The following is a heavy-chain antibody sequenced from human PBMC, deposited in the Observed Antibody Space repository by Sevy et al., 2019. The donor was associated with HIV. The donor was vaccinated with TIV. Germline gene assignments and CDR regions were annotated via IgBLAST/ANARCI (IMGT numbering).Heavy chain of an antibody. CDR3: ARITSRGWGVFDV. J-gene: IGHJ3*01. CDR2: IYYSGST. V-gene: IGHV4-39*01. Sequence: SETLSLTCIVSGGSISNSSSYWGWIRQPPGKGLEWLGSIYYSGSTYYNPSLKSRVTLSVDTSKNQFSLKLSSVTAADTALYYCARITSRGWGVFDVWGQGTMVTVSS. CDR1: GGSISNSSSY. D-gene: IGHD3-10*01.